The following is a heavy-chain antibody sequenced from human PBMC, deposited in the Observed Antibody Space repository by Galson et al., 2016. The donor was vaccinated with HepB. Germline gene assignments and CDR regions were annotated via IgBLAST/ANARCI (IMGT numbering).Heavy chain of an antibody. CDR3: ASGYYYPYLGDY. J-gene: IGHJ4*02. D-gene: IGHD3-10*01. V-gene: IGHV3-74*01. CDR2: INSDGGST. Sequence: SLRLSCAASGFTFSSYWMHWVRQAPGKGLVWVSRINSDGGSTNYADSVKGRFTISRDNAKNMLYLQMNSLRAEDTAVYFCASGYYYPYLGDYWGQGTLVTVSS. CDR1: GFTFSSYW.